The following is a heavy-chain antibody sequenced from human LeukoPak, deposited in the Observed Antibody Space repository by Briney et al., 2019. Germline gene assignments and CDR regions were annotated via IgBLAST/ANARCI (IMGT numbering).Heavy chain of an antibody. CDR2: IWYDGSNK. Sequence: PGRSLRLSCAASGFTFRSYGMHWVRQAPGKGLEWVAVIWYDGSNKYYADSVKGRFTVSRDNSKNTLYLQMNSLGAEDTAVYYSATAVASSSGLYADYLGQGTLVTGSS. V-gene: IGHV3-33*01. J-gene: IGHJ4*02. CDR1: GFTFRSYG. D-gene: IGHD6-19*01. CDR3: ATAVASSSGLYADY.